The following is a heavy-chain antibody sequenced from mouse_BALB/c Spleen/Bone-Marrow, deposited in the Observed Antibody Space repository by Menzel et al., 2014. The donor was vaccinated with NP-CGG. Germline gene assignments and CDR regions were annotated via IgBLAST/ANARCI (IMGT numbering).Heavy chain of an antibody. CDR2: INPSNGGT. CDR1: GYTFTNYY. D-gene: IGHD4-1*01. CDR3: TTLGRFAY. Sequence: QVQLQKSGAELVKPGASAKLSCKASGYTFTNYYMYWVKQRPGQDLEWIGEINPSNGGTNFNEKFKSKATLTVDKSSSTAYMQLSSLTSEDSAVYYCTTLGRFAYWGQGTLGTVSA. J-gene: IGHJ3*01. V-gene: IGHV1S81*02.